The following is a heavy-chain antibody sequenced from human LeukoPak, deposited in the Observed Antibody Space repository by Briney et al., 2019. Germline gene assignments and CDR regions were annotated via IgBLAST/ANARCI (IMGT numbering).Heavy chain of an antibody. D-gene: IGHD6-13*01. J-gene: IGHJ4*02. CDR1: GGSISSALYH. V-gene: IGHV4-39*01. CDR2: VYYTGST. Sequence: SETLSLTCTVSGGSISSALYHWGWIRQPPGKNLEWLGSVYYTGSTHNNPSLKSRVTISVDTSKNQFSLNLSSVTAADTAVYYCARGVMAAAGNYFDYWGQGTLVTVSS. CDR3: ARGVMAAAGNYFDY.